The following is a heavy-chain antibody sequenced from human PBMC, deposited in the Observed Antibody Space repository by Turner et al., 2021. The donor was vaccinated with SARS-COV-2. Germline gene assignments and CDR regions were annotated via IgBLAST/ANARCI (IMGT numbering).Heavy chain of an antibody. V-gene: IGHV3-23*01. CDR1: GFTFSSYG. J-gene: IGHJ4*02. D-gene: IGHD6-13*01. CDR2: ISVGGDTT. CDR3: AKGSGGSSWYYFDS. Sequence: EVQLLESGGGLVQPGGSLRLACAASGFTFSSYGMSWVRQAPGKGLEWVSIISVGGDTTFYGDSVKGRFTISRDNSRNTLFLQMNSLRAEDTAVYYCAKGSGGSSWYYFDSWGQGTLVTVSS.